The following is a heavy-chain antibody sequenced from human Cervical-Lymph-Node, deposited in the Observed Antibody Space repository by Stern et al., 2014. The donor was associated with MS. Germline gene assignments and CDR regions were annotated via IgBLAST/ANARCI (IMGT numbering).Heavy chain of an antibody. CDR1: GGTFSSYA. V-gene: IGHV1-69*01. J-gene: IGHJ4*02. Sequence: QVQLVQSGAEVKKPGSSVKVSCKASGGTFSSYAIRWVRQAPGLGPEWLGGIIPILGTAKYVQTFQGRVTITADESTSTAYMELSSLRSEDTAVYYCAREGYYDSSGYSVYYFDYWGQGTLVTVSS. CDR2: IIPILGTA. D-gene: IGHD3-22*01. CDR3: AREGYYDSSGYSVYYFDY.